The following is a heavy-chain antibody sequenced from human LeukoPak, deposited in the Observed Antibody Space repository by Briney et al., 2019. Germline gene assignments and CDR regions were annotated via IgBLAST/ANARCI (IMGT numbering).Heavy chain of an antibody. V-gene: IGHV4-34*01. CDR1: GGSFSGYY. Sequence: SETLSLTCAVYGGSFSGYYWSWIRQPPGKGLEWIGEINHSRSTKYKSSLKSRVTISVDTSKNQFSLKLSSLTAADTAVYYCARRVGRWFGERAYYYNYMDVWGKGTTVTISS. CDR3: ARRVGRWFGERAYYYNYMDV. CDR2: INHSRST. J-gene: IGHJ6*03. D-gene: IGHD3-10*01.